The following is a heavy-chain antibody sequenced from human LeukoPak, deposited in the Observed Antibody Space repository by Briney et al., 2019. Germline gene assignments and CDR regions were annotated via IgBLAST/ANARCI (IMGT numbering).Heavy chain of an antibody. V-gene: IGHV5-51*01. CDR1: GYSFTNYW. CDR2: IYPGDSDT. CDR3: AIPARCSGGVCSSRDAFDV. J-gene: IGHJ3*01. D-gene: IGHD2-15*01. Sequence: GESLKISCKASGYSFTNYWIGWVRQMPGKGLEWVGLIYPGDSDTTYSPSVQGQVTISADKSISTAYLQWSSLKPSDTAMYYCAIPARCSGGVCSSRDAFDVWGQGTVVTVSS.